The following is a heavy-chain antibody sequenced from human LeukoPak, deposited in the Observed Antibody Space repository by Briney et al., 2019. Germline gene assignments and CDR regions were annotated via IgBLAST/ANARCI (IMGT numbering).Heavy chain of an antibody. CDR3: ATDTFLINSAGTAW. V-gene: IGHV1-24*01. CDR2: FDPEDGET. J-gene: IGHJ4*02. D-gene: IGHD1-14*01. CDR1: GYTFTNYG. Sequence: ASVKVSCKASGYTFTNYGISWVRQAPGQGLEWMGGFDPEDGETIYAQKFQGRVTMTEDTSTDTAYIELSSLRSEDTAVYYCATDTFLINSAGTAWWGQGTLVTVSS.